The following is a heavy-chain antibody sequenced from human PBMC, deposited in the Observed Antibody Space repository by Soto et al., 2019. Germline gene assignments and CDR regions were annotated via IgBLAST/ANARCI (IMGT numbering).Heavy chain of an antibody. CDR2: ISGSGGST. V-gene: IGHV3-23*01. Sequence: EVQLLESGGGLVQPGGSLRLSCAASGFTFSSYAMSWVRQAPGKGLEWVSIISGSGGSTYYADSVKGRFVISRDNSKNTLYLQMNSLRVEDTALYYWAQAPSRPGSGWFDPWGQGTLVTVSS. J-gene: IGHJ5*02. CDR1: GFTFSSYA. CDR3: AQAPSRPGSGWFDP.